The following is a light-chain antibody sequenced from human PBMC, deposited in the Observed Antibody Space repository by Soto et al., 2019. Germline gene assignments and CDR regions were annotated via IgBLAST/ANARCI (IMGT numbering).Light chain of an antibody. CDR3: QLYGTSSYT. CDR2: GAS. CDR1: QSVTSYY. Sequence: EIVLTQSPGTLSLSPGERATLSCRASQSVTSYYLAWYQQKPGQAPRLLIYGASRRATDIPDRFSGSGSGTDFTLTISSLEPEDVAVYYCQLYGTSSYTFGQGTTLEIK. J-gene: IGKJ2*01. V-gene: IGKV3-20*01.